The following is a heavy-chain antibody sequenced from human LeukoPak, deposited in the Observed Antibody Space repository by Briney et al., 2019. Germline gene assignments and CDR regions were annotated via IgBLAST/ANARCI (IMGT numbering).Heavy chain of an antibody. CDR2: IYTSGST. V-gene: IGHV4-61*02. Sequence: SETLSLTCTVSGGSISSGSYYWSWIRQPAGKGLEWIGRIYTSGSTNYNPSLKSRVTISVDTSKNQFSLKLSSVTAADTAVYYCARGLRFALDVWGKGTTVTVSS. CDR1: GGSISSGSYY. J-gene: IGHJ6*04. D-gene: IGHD3-3*01. CDR3: ARGLRFALDV.